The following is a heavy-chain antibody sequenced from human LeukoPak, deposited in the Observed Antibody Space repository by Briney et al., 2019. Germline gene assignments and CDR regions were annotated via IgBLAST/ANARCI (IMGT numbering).Heavy chain of an antibody. V-gene: IGHV4-4*07. J-gene: IGHJ4*02. CDR3: ASSGGSSSFDY. CDR2: IFASGTT. CDR1: GVSISSYS. Sequence: SETLSLTCTVSGVSISSYSWNWIRQPAGSGLEWIGHIFASGTTSYNPSLKSRVTMSVDTSKNQFSLKVTSVTAADTAVYYCASSGGSSSFDYWGQGTLATVSS. D-gene: IGHD1-26*01.